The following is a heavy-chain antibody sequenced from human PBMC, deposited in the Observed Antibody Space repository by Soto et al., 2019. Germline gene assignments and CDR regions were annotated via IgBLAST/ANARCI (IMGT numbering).Heavy chain of an antibody. CDR1: VFTFSTAC. D-gene: IGHD2-21*01. V-gene: IGHV3-7*01. Sequence: GGCLRLSCAASVFTFSTACMSWVRQAQGKGLEWVANIKEDGSEEYYVDSVKGRFTISRDNAKNSLSLLMSSLGAEDTAVYYCAREGEPYSGGCRKCGAYDYWGQGTLVTVSS. CDR2: IKEDGSEE. CDR3: AREGEPYSGGCRKCGAYDY. J-gene: IGHJ4*02.